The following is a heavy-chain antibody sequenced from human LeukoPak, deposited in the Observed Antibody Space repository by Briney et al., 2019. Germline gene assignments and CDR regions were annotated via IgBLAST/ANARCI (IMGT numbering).Heavy chain of an antibody. CDR3: AERREKIDY. Sequence: PSETLSLTCSVSGGSITSHYWSWVRQAPGKGLEWVSAISGSGGSTYYADSVKGRFTISRDNSKNTLYLQMNSLRAEDTAVYYWAERREKIDYWGQGTLVTVSS. V-gene: IGHV3-23*01. J-gene: IGHJ4*02. CDR1: GGSITSHY. CDR2: ISGSGGST.